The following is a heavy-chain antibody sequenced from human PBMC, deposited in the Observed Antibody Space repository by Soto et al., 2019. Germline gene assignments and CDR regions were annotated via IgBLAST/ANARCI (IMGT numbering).Heavy chain of an antibody. Sequence: QITLKESGPTLVKPTQTLTLTCTFSGFSLITSGVGVGWIRQPPGKALEWLALIYWDDDKRHSPSLKSRLTITKDTSKNQGVLTMTSMDPVDTATYYCARSICIMITFGGVIDISDYFDDWGQGTLVTVSS. CDR3: ARSICIMITFGGVIDISDYFDD. CDR1: GFSLITSGVG. V-gene: IGHV2-5*02. J-gene: IGHJ4*02. D-gene: IGHD3-16*02. CDR2: IYWDDDK.